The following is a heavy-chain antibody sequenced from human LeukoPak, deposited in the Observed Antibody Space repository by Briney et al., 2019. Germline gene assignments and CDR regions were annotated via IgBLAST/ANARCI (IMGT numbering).Heavy chain of an antibody. CDR3: ARDPSDCSSTSCDALDI. CDR1: GGSISSYY. CDR2: IYTSGST. D-gene: IGHD2-2*01. J-gene: IGHJ3*02. V-gene: IGHV4-4*07. Sequence: SETLSLTCTVSGGSISSYYWSWIRQPAGKGLEWIGRIYTSGSTNYNPSLKSRVTMSVDTSKNQFSLRLSSVTAADTAVYYCARDPSDCSSTSCDALDIWGQGTMVTVSS.